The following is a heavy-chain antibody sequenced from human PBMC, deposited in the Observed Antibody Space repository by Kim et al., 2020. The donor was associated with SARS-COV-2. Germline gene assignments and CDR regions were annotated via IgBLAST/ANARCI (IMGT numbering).Heavy chain of an antibody. CDR2: IYYSGST. V-gene: IGHV4-39*01. Sequence: SETLSLTCTVSGGSISSSSYYWGWIRQPPGKGLEWIGGIYYSGSTYYNPSLKSRVTISVDTSKNQFSLKLSSVTAADTAVYYCARHYGRSYYYDSSGYYQTFDYWGQGTLVTVSS. CDR3: ARHYGRSYYYDSSGYYQTFDY. D-gene: IGHD3-22*01. J-gene: IGHJ4*02. CDR1: GGSISSSSYY.